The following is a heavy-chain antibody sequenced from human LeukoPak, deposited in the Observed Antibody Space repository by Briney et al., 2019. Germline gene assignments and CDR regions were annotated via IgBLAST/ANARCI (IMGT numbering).Heavy chain of an antibody. D-gene: IGHD5-18*01. CDR3: ARDLRRYGGMDV. Sequence: ASVTVSCTASGYTFTGYHMHWVRQAPGQGLEWMGRINPNSGDTNYAQKFQGRVTMTRDTSISTAYMELSRLRSDDTAVYYCARDLRRYGGMDVWGQGTTVTVSS. J-gene: IGHJ6*02. CDR2: INPNSGDT. CDR1: GYTFTGYH. V-gene: IGHV1-2*06.